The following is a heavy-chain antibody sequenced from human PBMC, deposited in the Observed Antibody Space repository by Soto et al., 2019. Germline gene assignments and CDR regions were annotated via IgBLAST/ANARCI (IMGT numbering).Heavy chain of an antibody. CDR3: AKGSRTRGYCSGGSCEGYFEY. CDR2: ISGSGGST. V-gene: IGHV3-23*01. Sequence: LRLSCAASGFTFSGYAMSWVRQARGNGLEWVSAISGSGGSTYYADSVKGRFTISRDNSKNTLYLQMNSLRAEDTAVYYCAKGSRTRGYCSGGSCEGYFEYWGQGTLVTVSS. D-gene: IGHD2-15*01. J-gene: IGHJ4*02. CDR1: GFTFSGYA.